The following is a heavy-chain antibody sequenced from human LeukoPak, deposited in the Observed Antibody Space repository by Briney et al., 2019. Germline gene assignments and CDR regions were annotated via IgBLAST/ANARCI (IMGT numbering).Heavy chain of an antibody. CDR2: IWCDGSNK. J-gene: IGHJ4*02. CDR3: ARGLASSSWYAVDY. Sequence: GGSLRLSCAASGFTFSIYVMHWVRQAPGKGLEWVAVIWCDGSNKYYADSVKGRFTISRDNSKNTLYLQMNSLRAEDTAVYYCARGLASSSWYAVDYWGQGTLVTVSS. V-gene: IGHV3-33*01. CDR1: GFTFSIYV. D-gene: IGHD6-13*01.